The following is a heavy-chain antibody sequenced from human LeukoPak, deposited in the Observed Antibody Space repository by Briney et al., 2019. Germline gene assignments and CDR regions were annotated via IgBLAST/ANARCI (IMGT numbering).Heavy chain of an antibody. CDR1: GFPFSSYS. Sequence: PGGSLRLSCAASGFPFSSYSMNWVRQAPGKGLEWVSYISSSSGTIYYADSVKGRFTISRDNAKNSLYLQMNSLRAEDTAVYYCAELGITMIGGVWGKGTTVTISS. V-gene: IGHV3-48*04. CDR3: AELGITMIGGV. J-gene: IGHJ6*04. CDR2: ISSSSGTI. D-gene: IGHD3-10*02.